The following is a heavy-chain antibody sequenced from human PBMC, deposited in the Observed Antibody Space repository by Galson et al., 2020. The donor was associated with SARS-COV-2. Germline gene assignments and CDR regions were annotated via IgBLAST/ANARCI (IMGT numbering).Heavy chain of an antibody. CDR3: ARMGDDDSSGYYYWYFDL. CDR1: GFTFSSYD. CDR2: IGTAGDT. V-gene: IGHV3-13*01. D-gene: IGHD3-22*01. Sequence: GGFLRLSCAASGFTFSSYDMHWVRQATGKGLEWVSAIGTAGDTYYPGSVKGRFTISRENAKNSLYLQMNSLRAGDTAVYYCARMGDDDSSGYYYWYFDLWGRGTLVTVSS. J-gene: IGHJ2*01.